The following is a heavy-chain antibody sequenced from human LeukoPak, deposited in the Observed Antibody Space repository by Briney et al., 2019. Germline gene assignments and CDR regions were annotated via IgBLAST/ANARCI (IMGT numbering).Heavy chain of an antibody. CDR3: AKGGLRTSPLYYMDV. D-gene: IGHD3-16*01. CDR1: GFTFSSYS. V-gene: IGHV3-15*01. CDR2: IKSKVNGETI. Sequence: GGSLRLSCAASGFTFSSYSMNWVRQAPGKGLEWVGRIKSKVNGETIDYAAPVKGRFTISRDDSKNTVYLQMNSLRAEDTAVYYCAKGGLRTSPLYYMDVWGKGTTVTVSS. J-gene: IGHJ6*03.